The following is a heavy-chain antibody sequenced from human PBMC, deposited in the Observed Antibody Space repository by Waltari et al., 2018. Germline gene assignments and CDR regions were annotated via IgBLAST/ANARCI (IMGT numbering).Heavy chain of an antibody. Sequence: QVQLQESGPGLVKPSGTLSLTFGVARCCPSNINLWNWIRQAPGKGLEWLGEIHRTGSSNYNPSLKSRLTMSVDKSNSQVSMKLKSLTAADTAVYYCATSSFVAVLDSWGQGTLVTVSS. CDR1: RCCPSNINL. CDR3: ATSSFVAVLDS. CDR2: IHRTGSS. J-gene: IGHJ4*02. V-gene: IGHV4-4*02. D-gene: IGHD6-19*01.